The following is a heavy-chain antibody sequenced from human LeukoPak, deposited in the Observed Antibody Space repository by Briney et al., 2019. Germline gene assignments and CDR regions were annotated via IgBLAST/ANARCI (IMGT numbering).Heavy chain of an antibody. V-gene: IGHV3-21*01. CDR3: ARVDTAMVPHY. CDR2: ISNSSSYI. J-gene: IGHJ4*02. Sequence: GGSLRLSCAASGFTFSSYSMNWFRQAPGKGLEWVSSISNSSSYIYYADSVKGRFTISRDNAKNSLYLQMNSLRAEDTAVYYCARVDTAMVPHYWGQGTLVTVSS. CDR1: GFTFSSYS. D-gene: IGHD5-18*01.